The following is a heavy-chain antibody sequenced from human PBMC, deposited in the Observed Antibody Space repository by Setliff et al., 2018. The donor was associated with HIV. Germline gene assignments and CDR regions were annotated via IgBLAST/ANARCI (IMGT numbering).Heavy chain of an antibody. CDR1: GRSFSGYY. CDR2: IHTSGTT. D-gene: IGHD5-12*01. Sequence: PSETLSLTCAVYGRSFSGYYWNWIRQSPGKGLEWIGRIHTSGTTSYNLSLKSRVTISVDTSKNQFSLKLSSVTAADTAVYYCAKDPRAAVATICDYWGQGTLVTVSS. J-gene: IGHJ4*02. V-gene: IGHV4-34*01. CDR3: AKDPRAAVATICDY.